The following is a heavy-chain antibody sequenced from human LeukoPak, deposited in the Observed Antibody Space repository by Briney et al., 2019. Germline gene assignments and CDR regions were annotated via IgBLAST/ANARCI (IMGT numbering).Heavy chain of an antibody. Sequence: GGSLRLSCAASGFTFSSYAMHWVRQAPGKGLEWVAVAYDDGDSRYYADSVKGRFTISRDNSRNTLYLQMSSLGAEDTAVYYCATGRSYYYDHWGQGTLVTVSS. V-gene: IGHV3-30*04. CDR2: AYDDGDSR. D-gene: IGHD3-22*01. CDR1: GFTFSSYA. CDR3: ATGRSYYYDH. J-gene: IGHJ4*02.